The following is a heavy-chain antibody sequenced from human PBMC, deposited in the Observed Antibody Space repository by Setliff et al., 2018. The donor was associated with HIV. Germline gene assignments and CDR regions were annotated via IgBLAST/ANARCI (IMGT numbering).Heavy chain of an antibody. D-gene: IGHD1-26*01. CDR2: VKQDGSDK. CDR1: GFSFGSYW. V-gene: IGHV3-7*01. CDR3: ARWGSGSYERVFDY. J-gene: IGHJ4*02. Sequence: GSLRLSCAASGFSFGSYWMSWVRQAPGKGLEWVANVKQDGSDKYYVDSVKGRFTISRDNAKNSLYLQMNSLRAEDTAVYFCARWGSGSYERVFDYWGQRMLVTVSS.